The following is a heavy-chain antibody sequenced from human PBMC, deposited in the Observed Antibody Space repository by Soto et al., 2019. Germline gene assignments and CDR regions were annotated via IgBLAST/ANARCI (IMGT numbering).Heavy chain of an antibody. J-gene: IGHJ6*03. Sequence: GGSLRLSCAASGFTFSNYAMDWVRQAPGKVLEYVSGISSNGVGTYYANSVKDRFTISRDNSKNTLYLQMGSLRAEDMAVYYCARGEQSDYYYMDVWGKGTSVTAP. D-gene: IGHD6-19*01. V-gene: IGHV3-64*01. CDR1: GFTFSNYA. CDR2: ISSNGVGT. CDR3: ARGEQSDYYYMDV.